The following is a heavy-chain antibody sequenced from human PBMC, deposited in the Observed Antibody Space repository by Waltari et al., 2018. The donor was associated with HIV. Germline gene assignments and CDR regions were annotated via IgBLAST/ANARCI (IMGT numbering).Heavy chain of an antibody. Sequence: QVHLVESGGGVVQPGRSLRLSCAASGFTFSTYVMHWVRQAPGKGLVWVADISYDGSDKYHADSVKGRFTISRDNSRNTLYLQMNSLRPEDTAVYFCAREFYYDSTGYNSGFDYWGQGTLVTVSS. CDR3: AREFYYDSTGYNSGFDY. J-gene: IGHJ4*02. CDR1: GFTFSTYV. D-gene: IGHD3-22*01. CDR2: ISYDGSDK. V-gene: IGHV3-30*01.